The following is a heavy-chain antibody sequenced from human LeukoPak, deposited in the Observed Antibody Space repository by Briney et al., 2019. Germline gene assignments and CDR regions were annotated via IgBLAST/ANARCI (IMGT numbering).Heavy chain of an antibody. CDR3: ARAILDYDILTGYYDY. J-gene: IGHJ4*02. CDR2: IYYSGST. Sequence: TSQTLSLTCTVSGGSISSGGYYWSWIRQHPGKGLEWIGYIYYSGSTYYNPSLKSRVTMSVDTSKNQFSLKLSSVTAADTAVYYCARAILDYDILTGYYDYWGQGTLVTVSS. V-gene: IGHV4-31*03. D-gene: IGHD3-9*01. CDR1: GGSISSGGYY.